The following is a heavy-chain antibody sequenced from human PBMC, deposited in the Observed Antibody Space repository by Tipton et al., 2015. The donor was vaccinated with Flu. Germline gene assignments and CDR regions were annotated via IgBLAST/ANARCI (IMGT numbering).Heavy chain of an antibody. Sequence: QLVQSGAEVKKPGESLKISCKASGYSFTNYWIGWVRQMPGKGLEWMGMIDPDDSDIRYSPSFQGQVTISADKSISTAYLQWSSRKASDTAIYYCARRERSNADAFDFWGQGTMVTVSS. CDR1: GYSFTNYW. CDR3: ARRERSNADAFDF. V-gene: IGHV5-51*01. CDR2: IDPDDSDI. J-gene: IGHJ3*01.